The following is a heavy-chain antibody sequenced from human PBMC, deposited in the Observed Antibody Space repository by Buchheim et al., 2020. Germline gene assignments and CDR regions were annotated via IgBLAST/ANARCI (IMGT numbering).Heavy chain of an antibody. Sequence: QVQLQESGPGLVKPSQTLSLTCAVSGGSISSGGYSWSWIRQPPGKGLEWIGYIYYSGSTYYNPSLKSRVTISVDTSKNQFSLKLSSVTAADTAVYYCARRSGGSWGNDYYYYGMDVWGQGTT. D-gene: IGHD2-15*01. CDR2: IYYSGST. V-gene: IGHV4-30-4*07. CDR1: GGSISSGGYS. CDR3: ARRSGGSWGNDYYYYGMDV. J-gene: IGHJ6*02.